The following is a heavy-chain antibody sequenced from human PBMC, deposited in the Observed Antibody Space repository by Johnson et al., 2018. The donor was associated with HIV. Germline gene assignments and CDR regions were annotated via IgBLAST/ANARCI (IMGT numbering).Heavy chain of an antibody. J-gene: IGHJ3*02. Sequence: VQLVESGGGLVQRGGSLRLSCEASGFTLGSYDMHWVRQAAGKGLEWVSEIDSDGETYYPASVKGRFTTSRENYKNSFYLHMNSLRAGDTAVYYCARRSITSDGFDIWGQGTMGTVSS. CDR2: IDSDGET. CDR1: GFTLGSYD. CDR3: ARRSITSDGFDI. D-gene: IGHD2-2*01. V-gene: IGHV3-13*01.